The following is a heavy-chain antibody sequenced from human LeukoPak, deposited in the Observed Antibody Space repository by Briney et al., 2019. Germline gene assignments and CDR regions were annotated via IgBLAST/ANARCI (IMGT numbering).Heavy chain of an antibody. Sequence: SETLSLTCAVSGGSISSSSYYWGWIRQPPGKGLEWIGSIYYSGSTYYNPSLKSRVTISVDTSKNQFSLKLSSVTAADTAVYYCARHVLSGYLNYWYFDLWGRGTLVTVSS. CDR2: IYYSGST. J-gene: IGHJ2*01. CDR1: GGSISSSSYY. D-gene: IGHD3-3*01. CDR3: ARHVLSGYLNYWYFDL. V-gene: IGHV4-39*01.